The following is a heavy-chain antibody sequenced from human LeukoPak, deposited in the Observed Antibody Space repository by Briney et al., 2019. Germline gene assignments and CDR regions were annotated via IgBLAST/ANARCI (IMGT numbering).Heavy chain of an antibody. CDR1: GYSFATYW. CDR3: ARHGGSGSYYYYYGLDA. CDR2: IYPGDSDT. D-gene: IGHD1-26*01. V-gene: IGHV5-51*01. Sequence: GESLKISCQGSGYSFATYWIGCVRQMPGKGLEWMGIIYPGDSDTKYSPSFQGQVTISADRSITTAYLEWSSLKASDTATYYCARHGGSGSYYYYYGLDAWGPGTTVTVSS. J-gene: IGHJ6*02.